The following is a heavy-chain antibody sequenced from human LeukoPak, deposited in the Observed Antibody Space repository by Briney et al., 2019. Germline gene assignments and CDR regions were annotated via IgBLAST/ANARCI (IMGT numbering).Heavy chain of an antibody. CDR1: GFTFSSYW. CDR3: AREGHDSGYDFDC. V-gene: IGHV3-74*03. D-gene: IGHD5-12*01. Sequence: PGGSLRLSCAASGFTFSSYWLHWVRQAPGKGLVWVSRINSDGSSITYADSVKGRFTISRDDAKNTLYLQMNSLRVEDTAVYYCAREGHDSGYDFDCWGQGTLVTVSS. J-gene: IGHJ4*02. CDR2: INSDGSSI.